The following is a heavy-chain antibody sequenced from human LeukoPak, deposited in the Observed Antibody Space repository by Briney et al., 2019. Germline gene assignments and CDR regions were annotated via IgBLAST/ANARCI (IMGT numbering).Heavy chain of an antibody. J-gene: IGHJ4*02. CDR3: ARSMVRGVIIGMD. CDR2: INPNSGGT. CDR1: GYTFTGYY. Sequence: ASVKVSCKASGYTFTGYYMHWVRQAPGQGLEWMEWINPNSGGTNYAQKFQGRVTMTRDTSISTAYMELSRLRSDDTAVYYCARSMVRGVIIGMDWGQGTLVTVSS. V-gene: IGHV1-2*02. D-gene: IGHD3-10*01.